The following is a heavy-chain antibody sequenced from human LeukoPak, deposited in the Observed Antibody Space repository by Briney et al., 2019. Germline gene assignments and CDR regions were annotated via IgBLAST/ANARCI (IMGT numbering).Heavy chain of an antibody. D-gene: IGHD1-26*01. V-gene: IGHV3-21*01. J-gene: IGHJ3*02. CDR2: ISSSSSYI. CDR1: GFTFSSYS. Sequence: KPGGSLRLSCAASGFTFSSYSMNWVRRAPGKGLEWVSSISSSSSYIYYADSVKGRFTISRDNAKNSLYLQMNSLRAEDTAVYYCARGHGSSDAFDIWGQGTMVTVSS. CDR3: ARGHGSSDAFDI.